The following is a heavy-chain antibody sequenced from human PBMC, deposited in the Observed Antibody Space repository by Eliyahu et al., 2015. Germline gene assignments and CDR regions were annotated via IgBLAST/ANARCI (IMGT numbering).Heavy chain of an antibody. CDR1: GFXFSSYA. CDR3: AKDPNDVGYFDY. D-gene: IGHD1-1*01. V-gene: IGHV3-23*01. Sequence: EVQLLESGGGLVQPGGSLRLSCXASGFXFSSYAXXWVRQAPGKGLEWVSAISGSGGSTYYADSVKGRFTISRDNSKNTLYLQMNSLRAEDTAVYYCAKDPNDVGYFDYWGQGTLVTVSS. CDR2: ISGSGGST. J-gene: IGHJ4*02.